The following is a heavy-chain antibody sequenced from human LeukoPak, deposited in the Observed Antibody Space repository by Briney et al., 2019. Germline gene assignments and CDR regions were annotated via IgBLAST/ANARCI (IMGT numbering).Heavy chain of an antibody. CDR3: ARGYTYSSWYGQGYYYYYYMDV. CDR1: GYTFTSYD. J-gene: IGHJ6*03. Sequence: GASVKVSCKASGYTFTSYDINWVRQATGQGLEWMGWMNPNSGNTGYAQKFQGRVTMTRNTSISTAYMELSSLRSEDTAVYYCARGYTYSSWYGQGYYYYYYMDVWGKGTTVTISS. CDR2: MNPNSGNT. V-gene: IGHV1-8*01. D-gene: IGHD6-13*01.